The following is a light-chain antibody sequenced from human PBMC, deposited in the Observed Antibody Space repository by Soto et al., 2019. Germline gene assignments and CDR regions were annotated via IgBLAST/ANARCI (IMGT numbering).Light chain of an antibody. V-gene: IGLV2-14*01. CDR2: DVT. CDR3: SSYRSGDTYV. CDR1: SSDVGGYNY. J-gene: IGLJ1*01. Sequence: QSVLTQPASVSGSPGQSITISCTGTSSDVGGYNYVSWYQQHPGKAPKLMIYDVTNRPSGVSNRFSGSKSGNTASLTISGLQAEDEVDYYCSSYRSGDTYVFAMGTKVXVL.